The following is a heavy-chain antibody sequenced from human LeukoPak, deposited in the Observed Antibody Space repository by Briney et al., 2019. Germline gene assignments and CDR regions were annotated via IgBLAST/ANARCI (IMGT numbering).Heavy chain of an antibody. V-gene: IGHV3-43*02. CDR2: ISGDGGST. Sequence: GGSLRLSCAASGFTFDDYAMHWVRQAPGKGLEWVSLISGDGGSTYYADSVKGRYTISRDNSKNSLYLQMNSLRTEDTALYYCAKDKARDSYGIDAFDIWGQGTMVTVSS. J-gene: IGHJ3*02. CDR3: AKDKARDSYGIDAFDI. D-gene: IGHD5-18*01. CDR1: GFTFDDYA.